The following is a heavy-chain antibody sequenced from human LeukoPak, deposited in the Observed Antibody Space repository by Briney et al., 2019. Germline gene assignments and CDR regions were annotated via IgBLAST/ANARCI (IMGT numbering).Heavy chain of an antibody. CDR1: GGTFSSYA. Sequence: ASVKVSCKASGGTFSSYAISWVRQAPGQGLEWMGGIIPILGTANYAQNQGGVTITTDESTSTAYMELSSLRSEDTAVYYCARVGATVHDAFDIWGQGTMVTVSS. CDR3: ARVGATVHDAFDI. D-gene: IGHD1-26*01. V-gene: IGHV1-69*05. J-gene: IGHJ3*02. CDR2: IIPILGTA.